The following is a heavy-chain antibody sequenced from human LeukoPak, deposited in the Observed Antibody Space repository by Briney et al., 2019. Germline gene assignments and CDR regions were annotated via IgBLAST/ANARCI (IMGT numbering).Heavy chain of an antibody. CDR1: GGSISSYY. D-gene: IGHD6-6*01. V-gene: IGHV4-59*01. Sequence: SETLSLTCTVSGGSISSYYWSWIRQPPGKGLEWIGYIYYSGSTNYNPSLKSRVTISVDTSKNQFSLKLSSVTAADTAVYYCAKPHGIAARGDLWAFDIWGQGTMVTVSS. CDR2: IYYSGST. J-gene: IGHJ3*02. CDR3: AKPHGIAARGDLWAFDI.